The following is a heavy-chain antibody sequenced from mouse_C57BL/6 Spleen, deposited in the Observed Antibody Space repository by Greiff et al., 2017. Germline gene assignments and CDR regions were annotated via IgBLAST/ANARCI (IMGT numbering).Heavy chain of an antibody. CDR3: ARDRNSQPAAMDY. J-gene: IGHJ4*01. CDR1: GFTFSSYA. D-gene: IGHD2-12*01. CDR2: ISDGGSYT. Sequence: EVKLVESGGGLVKPGGSLKLSCAASGFTFSSYAMSWVRQTPEKRLEWVATISDGGSYTYYPDNVKGRFTISRDNAKNNLYLQMSHLKSEDTAMYYCARDRNSQPAAMDYWGQGTSVTVSS. V-gene: IGHV5-4*01.